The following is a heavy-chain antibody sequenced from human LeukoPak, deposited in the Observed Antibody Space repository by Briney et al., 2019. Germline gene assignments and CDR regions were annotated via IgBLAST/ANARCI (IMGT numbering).Heavy chain of an antibody. D-gene: IGHD6-13*01. V-gene: IGHV4-34*01. J-gene: IGHJ5*02. CDR1: GGSFSGYY. CDR2: INHSGST. CDR3: ARGYSSSWFDP. Sequence: SETLSLTCAVYGGSFSGYYWSWIRQPPGKGLEWIGEINHSGSTNYDPSLKSRVTISVDTSKNQFSLKLSSVTAADTAVYYCARGYSSSWFDPWGQGTLVTVSS.